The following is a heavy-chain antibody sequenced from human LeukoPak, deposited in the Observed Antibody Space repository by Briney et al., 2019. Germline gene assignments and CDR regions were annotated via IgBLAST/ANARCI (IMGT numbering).Heavy chain of an antibody. CDR1: GFTFSRYW. CDR3: VGTIASRGSEY. CDR2: MNQDGSEI. Sequence: PGGSPRLSCVGSGFTFSRYWLNWVRQAPGKGLEWVANMNQDGSEIYYLDSVKGRFTISRDNAKNTVYLQMNNLRVDDTAMYYCVGTIASRGSEYWGQGALVTVSS. J-gene: IGHJ4*02. D-gene: IGHD6-6*01. V-gene: IGHV3-7*01.